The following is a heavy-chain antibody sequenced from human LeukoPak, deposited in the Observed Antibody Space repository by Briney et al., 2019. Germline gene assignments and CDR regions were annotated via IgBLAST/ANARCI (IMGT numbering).Heavy chain of an antibody. CDR2: IGSDKMT. CDR1: GFTLSAYA. J-gene: IGHJ6*02. V-gene: IGHV3-23*05. Sequence: PGGSLRLSCEASGFTLSAYAMTWVRQAPGKRLEWVSTIGSDKMTPYSESVKGGFAISRDNSKSMRFLQLNSLRAADTALYYCARDLHYYVAMDVCGQGDTVTVSS. CDR3: ARDLHYYVAMDV. D-gene: IGHD3-10*02.